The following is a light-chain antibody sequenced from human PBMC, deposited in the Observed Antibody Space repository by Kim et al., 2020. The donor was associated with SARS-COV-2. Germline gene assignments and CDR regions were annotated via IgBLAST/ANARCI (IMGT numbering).Light chain of an antibody. V-gene: IGKV1-39*01. Sequence: DIQMTQSPSSLSAFVGDRVTITCRASQSISSYLNWYQQKPGKAPKLLIYGASSLQSGVPSRFSGSGSGTDFTLTISSLQPEDFATYYCQPSYSTPLTFGGGTKWRS. CDR2: GAS. J-gene: IGKJ4*01. CDR1: QSISSY. CDR3: QPSYSTPLT.